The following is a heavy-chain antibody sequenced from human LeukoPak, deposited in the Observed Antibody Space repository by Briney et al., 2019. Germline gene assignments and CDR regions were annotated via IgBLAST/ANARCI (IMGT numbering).Heavy chain of an antibody. Sequence: SETLSLTCAVYGGSFSGYYWSWIRQPPGRGLEWIGEINHSGSTNYNPSLKSRVTISVDTSKNQFSLKLSSVTAADTAVSYCTGRIAVADTYYFDYWGQGTLVTVSS. CDR3: TGRIAVADTYYFDY. J-gene: IGHJ4*02. D-gene: IGHD6-19*01. CDR1: GGSFSGYY. CDR2: INHSGST. V-gene: IGHV4-34*01.